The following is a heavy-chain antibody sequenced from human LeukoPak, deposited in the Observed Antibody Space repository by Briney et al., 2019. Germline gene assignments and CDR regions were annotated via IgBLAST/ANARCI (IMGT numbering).Heavy chain of an antibody. J-gene: IGHJ4*02. CDR2: IYYSGTT. CDR3: ARQTAKNVDTARFDS. D-gene: IGHD5-18*01. V-gene: IGHV4-59*08. Sequence: SETLSLTCTVSGGSISSYYWSWIRQPPGKGLEWIGYIYYSGTTNYSPSLNSRVNISLDTAKNQFSLRLSSVTAADTAVYYCARQTAKNVDTARFDSWGQGTLVTVSP. CDR1: GGSISSYY.